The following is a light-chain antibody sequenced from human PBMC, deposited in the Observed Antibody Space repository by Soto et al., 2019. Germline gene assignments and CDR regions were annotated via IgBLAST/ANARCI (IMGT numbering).Light chain of an antibody. V-gene: IGLV2-14*01. CDR1: SSDVGGYNY. Sequence: QSALTQPASVSGSPGQSITISCTGTSSDVGGYNYVSWYQQHPGKAPKLMIYEVSNRPSGVSNRFSGSKSGNTASLTISGVQAEDEADYYCSSYTSSNTPVVFGGGTKLTVL. J-gene: IGLJ2*01. CDR2: EVS. CDR3: SSYTSSNTPVV.